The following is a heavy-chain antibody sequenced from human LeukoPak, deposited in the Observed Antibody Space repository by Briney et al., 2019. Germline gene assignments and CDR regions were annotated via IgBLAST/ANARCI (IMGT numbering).Heavy chain of an antibody. Sequence: SVKVSCKASGGTFSSYAISWVRQAPGQGLEWMGRIIPILGIANYAQKFQGRVTITADKSTSTAYMELSSLRSEDTAVYYCARVRIGQQLDKYYYYAMDVWGQGTTVTVSS. CDR1: GGTFSSYA. CDR2: IIPILGIA. J-gene: IGHJ6*02. V-gene: IGHV1-69*04. D-gene: IGHD6-13*01. CDR3: ARVRIGQQLDKYYYYAMDV.